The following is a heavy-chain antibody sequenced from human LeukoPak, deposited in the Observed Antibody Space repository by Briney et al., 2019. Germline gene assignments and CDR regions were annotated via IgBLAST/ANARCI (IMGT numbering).Heavy chain of an antibody. CDR1: GGSISSGSYY. CDR2: TYTSGST. J-gene: IGHJ4*02. D-gene: IGHD3-10*01. CDR3: ARAWFGAYFDY. Sequence: PSETLSLTCAVSGGSISSGSYYWSWIRQPAGKGLEWIGRTYTSGSTNYNPSLKSRVTISVDTSKNQFSLKLSSVTAADTAVYYCARAWFGAYFDYWGQGTLVTVSS. V-gene: IGHV4-61*02.